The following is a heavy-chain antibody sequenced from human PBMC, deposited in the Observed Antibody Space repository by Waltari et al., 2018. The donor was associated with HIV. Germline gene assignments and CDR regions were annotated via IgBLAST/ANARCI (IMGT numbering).Heavy chain of an antibody. CDR2: IIPMIRTA. D-gene: IGHD2-8*01. J-gene: IGHJ4*02. Sequence: QVQLVQSGAEVRKPGSSVKVSCKVSGGPFSSSVFNWVRQAPGQGLEWVGGIIPMIRTANYEQRFQDRVTITADESTSTVYVEVRSLRSDDTAVYYCARGLRNGGNSPDGYWGQGTLVTVSS. CDR1: GGPFSSSV. V-gene: IGHV1-69*12. CDR3: ARGLRNGGNSPDGY.